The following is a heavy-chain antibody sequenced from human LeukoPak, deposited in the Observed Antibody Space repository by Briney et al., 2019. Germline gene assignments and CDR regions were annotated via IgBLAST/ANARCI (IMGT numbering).Heavy chain of an antibody. V-gene: IGHV1-18*01. J-gene: IGHJ6*02. D-gene: IGHD1-26*01. CDR2: ISAYNGNT. Sequence: ASVKVSCKASGYTFTSYGISWVRQAPGQGLEWMGWISAYNGNTNYAQKLQGRVTMTTDTSTSTAYMELRSLRSDDTAVCYCARDLSGSYSLGMDVWGQGTTVTVSS. CDR3: ARDLSGSYSLGMDV. CDR1: GYTFTSYG.